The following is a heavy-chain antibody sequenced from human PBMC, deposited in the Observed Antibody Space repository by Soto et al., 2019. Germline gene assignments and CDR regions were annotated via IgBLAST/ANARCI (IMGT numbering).Heavy chain of an antibody. J-gene: IGHJ4*02. V-gene: IGHV2-26*01. Sequence: SWSRQPPGKALEWLAHIFSNDEKSYSTSLKSRLTISKDTSKSQVVLTMTNMDPVETATYYCARIRRVIAARPDQYGYFAVCGQGYMVTVAS. CDR3: ARIRRVIAARPDQYGYFAV. D-gene: IGHD6-6*01. CDR2: IFSNDEK.